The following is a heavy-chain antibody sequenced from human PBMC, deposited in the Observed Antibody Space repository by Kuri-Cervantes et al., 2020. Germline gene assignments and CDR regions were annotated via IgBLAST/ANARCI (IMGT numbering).Heavy chain of an antibody. CDR3: ARVQQQLVPNYGYYLDV. Sequence: ASVKVSCKASGYTFTSYGISWVRQAPGQGLEWMGWISAYNGNTNYAQKLQGRVTMTTDTSTSTAYMELRSLRSDDTAVYYCARVQQQLVPNYGYYLDVWGKGTTVTVSS. CDR2: ISAYNGNT. CDR1: GYTFTSYG. J-gene: IGHJ6*03. D-gene: IGHD6-13*01. V-gene: IGHV1-18*04.